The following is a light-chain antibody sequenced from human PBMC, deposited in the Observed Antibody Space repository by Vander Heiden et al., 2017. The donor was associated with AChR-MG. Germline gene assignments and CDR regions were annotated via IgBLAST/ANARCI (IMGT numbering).Light chain of an antibody. V-gene: IGLV2-11*01. CDR1: SSDVGGYNY. CDR3: RSYASSTRV. J-gene: IGLJ3*02. CDR2: DVS. Sequence: QSALTQPRPVSGSPGQSVTISCTGTSSDVGGYNYVSWYQQHPGKAPKLMIYDVSKRPSGVPDRFSGSKSGNTASLTISGLQAEDEADYYCRSYASSTRVFGGGTKLTVL.